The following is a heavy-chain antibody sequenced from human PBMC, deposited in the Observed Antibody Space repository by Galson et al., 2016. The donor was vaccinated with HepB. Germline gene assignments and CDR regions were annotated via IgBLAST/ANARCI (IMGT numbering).Heavy chain of an antibody. CDR3: VRHVTGDY. CDR1: GYSFSTYW. Sequence: QSGPEVKKPGEALKISCKGSGYSFSTYWIGWVLQMPGKGLDWMGIIYPAASNTRYSPSFQGQVSISAANSTSTADLQWRRLKASDTAMYDCVRHVTGDYGGQGTLVTVSS. D-gene: IGHD2/OR15-2a*01. J-gene: IGHJ4*02. CDR2: IYPAASNT. V-gene: IGHV5-51*01.